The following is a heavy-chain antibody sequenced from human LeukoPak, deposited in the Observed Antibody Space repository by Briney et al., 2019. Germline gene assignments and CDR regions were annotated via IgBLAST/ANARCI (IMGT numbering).Heavy chain of an antibody. CDR3: ARQRSGYAFDI. CDR2: IYWNDDK. D-gene: IGHD6-25*01. J-gene: IGHJ3*02. CDR1: GFSLSTSGVA. Sequence: SGPTLVKPTQTLTLTCTFSGFSLSTSGVAVGWIRQPPGKALEWLALIYWNDDKHYSPSLKSRLTITKDTSTSQVVLIMTNMDPVDTATYYCARQRSGYAFDIWGQGTVVTVSS. V-gene: IGHV2-5*01.